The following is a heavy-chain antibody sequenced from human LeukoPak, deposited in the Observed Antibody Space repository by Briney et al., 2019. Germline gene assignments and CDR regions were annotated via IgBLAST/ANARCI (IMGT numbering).Heavy chain of an antibody. CDR3: ARDVRGSSGYYVYYFDY. CDR1: GYTFIVYY. Sequence: GASVKVSCKASGYTFIVYYIHWVRQAPGQGREWMGWIDPNSGDTSTAQSLQGRVSMTRDTSINTAYIDLSGLRSDDTGVYYCARDVRGSSGYYVYYFDYWGQGTLVTVSS. D-gene: IGHD3-22*01. CDR2: IDPNSGDT. V-gene: IGHV1-2*02. J-gene: IGHJ4*02.